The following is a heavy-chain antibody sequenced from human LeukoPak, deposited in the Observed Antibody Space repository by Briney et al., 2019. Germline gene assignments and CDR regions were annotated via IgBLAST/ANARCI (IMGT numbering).Heavy chain of an antibody. CDR3: ARGRWAPFDC. J-gene: IGHJ4*02. V-gene: IGHV3-33*01. Sequence: GGSLRLSCAASGFTFSSYGMHWVRQAPGKGLEWVAVIWYDGSNKYYADSVKGRFTISRDNAKNSLYLQMNSLRAEDTALYYCARGRWAPFDCWGQGALVTVSS. CDR1: GFTFSSYG. CDR2: IWYDGSNK. D-gene: IGHD6-13*01.